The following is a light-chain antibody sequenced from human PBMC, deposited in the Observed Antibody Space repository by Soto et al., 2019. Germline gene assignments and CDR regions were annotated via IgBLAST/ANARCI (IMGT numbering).Light chain of an antibody. Sequence: QSVLTQPASVSGSAGRSITISCTGASSDIGRYNLVSWYQQHPGKAPKLIIYEDIERPSGVSDRFSGSKSGNTASLTISGLQTEDAADYYCCSYAGGASVVFGGGTKLTV. V-gene: IGLV2-23*01. CDR3: CSYAGGASVV. CDR2: EDI. CDR1: SSDIGRYNL. J-gene: IGLJ2*01.